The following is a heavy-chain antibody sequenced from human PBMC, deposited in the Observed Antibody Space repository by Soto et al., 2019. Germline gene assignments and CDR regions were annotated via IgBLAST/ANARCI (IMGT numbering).Heavy chain of an antibody. CDR1: GFTFSRYA. Sequence: PGGSLRLSCAASGFTFSRYAMIWVRQTPGKGPECVSAISGDGGSTHYADSVKGRFTISRDNLINTLYLQLDRLRAEDTAVYYWAKVGGFDPWGQGTLVTV. CDR3: AKVGGFDP. D-gene: IGHD4-17*01. CDR2: ISGDGGST. J-gene: IGHJ5*02. V-gene: IGHV3-23*01.